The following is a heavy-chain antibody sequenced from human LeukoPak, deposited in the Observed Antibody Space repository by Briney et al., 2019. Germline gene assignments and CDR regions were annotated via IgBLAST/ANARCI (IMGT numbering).Heavy chain of an antibody. V-gene: IGHV1-18*01. Sequence: ASVKVSCKASGYTFTSYGISWVRQAPGQGLEWMGWISAYDGNTNYAQKLQGRVTMTTDTSTSTAYMELRSLRSDDTAVYYCARDREQWLVRNWFDPWGQGTLVTVSS. CDR1: GYTFTSYG. CDR2: ISAYDGNT. D-gene: IGHD6-19*01. CDR3: ARDREQWLVRNWFDP. J-gene: IGHJ5*02.